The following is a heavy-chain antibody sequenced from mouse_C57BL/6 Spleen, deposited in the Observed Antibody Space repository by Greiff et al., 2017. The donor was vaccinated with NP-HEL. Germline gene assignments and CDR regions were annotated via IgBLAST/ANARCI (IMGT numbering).Heavy chain of an antibody. CDR2: INPGSGGT. CDR1: GYAFTNYL. D-gene: IGHD1-1*01. CDR3: ARGPYEYGSIYAMDY. J-gene: IGHJ4*01. Sequence: VQLQQSGAELVRPGTSVKVSCKASGYAFTNYLIEWVKERPGQGLEWIGVINPGSGGTNYNEKFKGKATVTADKSSSTAYMQLSSLTSEDSAVYFCARGPYEYGSIYAMDYWGQGTSVTVSS. V-gene: IGHV1-54*01.